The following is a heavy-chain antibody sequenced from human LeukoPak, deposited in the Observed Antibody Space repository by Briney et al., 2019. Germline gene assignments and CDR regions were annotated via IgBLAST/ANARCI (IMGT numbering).Heavy chain of an antibody. CDR3: ARGWRHDY. CDR1: GGSISSYY. D-gene: IGHD2-15*01. V-gene: IGHV4-59*01. Sequence: SETLSLTCTDSGGSISSYYWSWIRQPPGKGLEWIGYIYYSGSTNYNPSLKSRVTISVDTSKNQFSLKLSSVTAADTAVYYCARGWRHDYWGQGTLVTVSS. CDR2: IYYSGST. J-gene: IGHJ4*02.